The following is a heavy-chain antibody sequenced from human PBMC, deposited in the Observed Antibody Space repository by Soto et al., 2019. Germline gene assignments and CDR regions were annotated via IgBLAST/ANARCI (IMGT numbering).Heavy chain of an antibody. D-gene: IGHD3-10*01. CDR3: AKTRGNNFGSGRHFDY. CDR2: ISGTGDST. V-gene: IGHV3-23*01. Sequence: EVQLLESGGGLVQPGGSLRLSCVGSGFSFSSYALSWVRQAPGKGLEWVSAISGTGDSTYYADSVKGRFTISRDNSKNTLYLHMHSLRAEDTAVYYCAKTRGNNFGSGRHFDYWGQGTLVTASS. CDR1: GFSFSSYA. J-gene: IGHJ4*02.